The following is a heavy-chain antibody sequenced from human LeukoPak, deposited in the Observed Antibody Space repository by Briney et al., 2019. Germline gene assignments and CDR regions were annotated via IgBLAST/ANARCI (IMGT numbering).Heavy chain of an antibody. D-gene: IGHD2-2*01. CDR1: GGSISSSSYS. J-gene: IGHJ4*02. CDR3: ARQLGYCSSASCYADKVDY. V-gene: IGHV4-39*01. CDR2: IYYSGST. Sequence: SETLSLTCTVSGGSISSSSYSWGWIRQPPGRGLEWIGSIYYSGSTYYNPSLKSRVTISVDTSKNQFSLKLSSVTAADTAVYYCARQLGYCSSASCYADKVDYWGQGTLVTVSS.